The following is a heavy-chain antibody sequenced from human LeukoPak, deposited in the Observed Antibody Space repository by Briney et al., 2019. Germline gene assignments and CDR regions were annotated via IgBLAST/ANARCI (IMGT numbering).Heavy chain of an antibody. CDR1: GYTFTSYA. Sequence: ASVKVSCKASGYTFTSYAMNWVRQAPGQGLEWMGWINTNTGNPAYAQGFTGRFVFSLDTSFSTAYLQISSLKAEDTAVYYCARVTFQYDFWSGYVDYWGQGTLVTVSS. V-gene: IGHV7-4-1*02. D-gene: IGHD3-3*01. CDR2: INTNTGNP. J-gene: IGHJ4*02. CDR3: ARVTFQYDFWSGYVDY.